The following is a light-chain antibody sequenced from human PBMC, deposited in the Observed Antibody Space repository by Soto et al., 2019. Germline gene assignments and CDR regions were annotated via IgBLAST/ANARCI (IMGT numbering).Light chain of an antibody. V-gene: IGLV1-44*01. J-gene: IGLJ1*01. CDR3: AAWDDSLNGHV. CDR2: TTN. Sequence: QSVLTQPHSASGTPGQRVTIPCSGSSSNIGTSSVHWFQQLPGTAPKLLISTTNQRPSGVPERFSGSKSGTSASLAISGLQSEDEADYYCAAWDDSLNGHVFGTGTKV. CDR1: SSNIGTSS.